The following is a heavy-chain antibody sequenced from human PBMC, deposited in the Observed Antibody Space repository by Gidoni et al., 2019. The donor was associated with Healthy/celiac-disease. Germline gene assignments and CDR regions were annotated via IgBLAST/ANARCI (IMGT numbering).Heavy chain of an antibody. J-gene: IGHJ4*02. Sequence: QLQLQESGPGLVKPSETLSLTCTVSGGSISSSSYYWGWIRQPPGKGLEWIGSSYYSGSTYYNPSLKSRVTISVDTSKNQFSLKLSSVTAADTAVYYCARLFSFAGDYWGQGTLVTVSS. D-gene: IGHD2-2*01. CDR2: SYYSGST. CDR3: ARLFSFAGDY. V-gene: IGHV4-39*01. CDR1: GGSISSSSYY.